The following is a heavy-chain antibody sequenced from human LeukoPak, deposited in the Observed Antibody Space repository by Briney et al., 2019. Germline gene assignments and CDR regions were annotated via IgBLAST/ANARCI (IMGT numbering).Heavy chain of an antibody. CDR1: GFTFSTYE. CDR3: ARSPEWVQLWSGLNYFDN. CDR2: ISSSSTYT. J-gene: IGHJ4*02. Sequence: GGSLRLSCAASGFTFSTYEMNWVRQAPGKGLEWVSSISSSSTYTWYDDSMKGRFSISRDNAKNSLYLQLSSLRGDDTAVYYCARSPEWVQLWSGLNYFDNWGQGTLVTVSS. D-gene: IGHD5-24*01. V-gene: IGHV3-21*01.